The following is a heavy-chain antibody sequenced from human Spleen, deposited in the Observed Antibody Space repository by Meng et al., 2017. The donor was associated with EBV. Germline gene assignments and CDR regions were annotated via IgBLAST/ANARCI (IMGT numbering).Heavy chain of an antibody. Sequence: QVPLQGAGPGLVKPSQTRALTCACSVGSISSGGYYWSWIRQPPGRGLEWIGNIYHSGSTYYNPSLKSRVTISVDTSKNQFSLKLSSVTAADTAVYYCARDPNGDYAFDSWGQGTLVTVSS. CDR1: VGSISSGGYY. J-gene: IGHJ4*02. CDR3: ARDPNGDYAFDS. V-gene: IGHV4-30-4*01. CDR2: IYHSGST. D-gene: IGHD4-17*01.